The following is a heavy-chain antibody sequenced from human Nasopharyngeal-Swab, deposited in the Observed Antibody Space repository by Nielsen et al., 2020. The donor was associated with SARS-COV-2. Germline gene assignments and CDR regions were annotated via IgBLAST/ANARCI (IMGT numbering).Heavy chain of an antibody. J-gene: IGHJ4*02. CDR3: ARGRYYDILTGYYYFDY. CDR2: INHSGST. D-gene: IGHD3-9*01. Sequence: SELLSLTCAVLGGSFSGYYWSWIRQPPGKGLEWIGEINHSGSTNYNPSLKSRVTISVDTSKNQFSLKLSSVTAADTAVYYCARGRYYDILTGYYYFDYWGQGTLVAVSS. CDR1: GGSFSGYY. V-gene: IGHV4-34*01.